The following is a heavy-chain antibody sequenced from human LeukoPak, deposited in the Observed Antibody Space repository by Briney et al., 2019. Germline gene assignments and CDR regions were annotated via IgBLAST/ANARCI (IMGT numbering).Heavy chain of an antibody. J-gene: IGHJ6*02. CDR2: MNSDGSST. V-gene: IGHV3-74*01. CDR3: AGGLLEAQGWLQWLGTVYSMDV. CDR1: GLTLSNYW. D-gene: IGHD5-24*01. Sequence: GGSLRLSCAASGLTLSNYWMHWVRQAPGKGLVWVSRMNSDGSSTTYGDSVKGRFTISRDNAKNTLYLQMNSLRVDDTAVYYCAGGLLEAQGWLQWLGTVYSMDVWGQGTPVTVSS.